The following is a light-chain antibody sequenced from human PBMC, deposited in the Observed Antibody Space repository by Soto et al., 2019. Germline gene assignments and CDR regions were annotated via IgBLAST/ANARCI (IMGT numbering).Light chain of an antibody. CDR2: GAS. J-gene: IGKJ5*01. Sequence: EIVLTQSPGTLSLSPGERATLSCRASQSVPSDWLAWYRHKPGQAPRLLIYGASSRATGVPDRVSGSGSGTDFTLTINRLEPEDFAVYYCQQRSNWPGITFGQGTRLEIK. CDR3: QQRSNWPGIT. V-gene: IGKV3D-20*02. CDR1: QSVPSDW.